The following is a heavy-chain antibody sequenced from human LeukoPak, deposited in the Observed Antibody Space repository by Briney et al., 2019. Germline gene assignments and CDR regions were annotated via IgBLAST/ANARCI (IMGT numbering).Heavy chain of an antibody. CDR3: ARSGYSYGFRTLDY. CDR2: IIPIFGPA. J-gene: IGHJ4*02. Sequence: ASVKVSCKASGSIFSSYALSWVRQAPGQGLEWMGGIIPIFGPANYAQKFQGRVTITADESTSTAYMELSSLRSEDTAFYYCARSGYSYGFRTLDYWGQGTLVTVSS. D-gene: IGHD5-18*01. V-gene: IGHV1-69*01. CDR1: GSIFSSYA.